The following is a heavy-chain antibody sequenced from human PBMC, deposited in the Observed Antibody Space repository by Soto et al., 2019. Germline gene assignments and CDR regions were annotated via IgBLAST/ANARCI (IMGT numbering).Heavy chain of an antibody. CDR1: GGSVSSSNW. D-gene: IGHD2-21*02. CDR2: IYHSGSA. J-gene: IGHJ3*02. V-gene: IGHV4-4*02. CDR3: ARVPGVVVSADDAFDI. Sequence: QVQLQESGPGLVKPSGTLSLTCAVSGGSVSSSNWWSWVRQSPGKGLEWMGEIYHSGSAHYNPSLMSRATISLDKSKNQFSLRLTSVTAADTAVYYCARVPGVVVSADDAFDIWGPGTRVIVSS.